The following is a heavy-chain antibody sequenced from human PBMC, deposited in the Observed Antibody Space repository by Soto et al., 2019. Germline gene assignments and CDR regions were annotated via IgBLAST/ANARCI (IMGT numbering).Heavy chain of an antibody. V-gene: IGHV4-31*03. CDR1: GGSISSGGYF. J-gene: IGHJ4*02. D-gene: IGHD1-1*01. Sequence: QVQLQESGPGLVKPSQTLSLTCTVSGGSISSGGYFWSWIHQPPGKGLEWIGNIFYSGPTYYNPSLKSRVTISVDTSKNQFSLKLSSVTAADTAVYFCARGVLYWGQGTLVTVSS. CDR3: ARGVLY. CDR2: IFYSGPT.